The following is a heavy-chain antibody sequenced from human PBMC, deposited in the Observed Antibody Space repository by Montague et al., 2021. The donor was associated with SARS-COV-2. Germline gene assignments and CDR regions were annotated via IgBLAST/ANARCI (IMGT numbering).Heavy chain of an antibody. Sequence: SETLSLTCTVSGGSISSSYYYWGWIRQPPGKGLEWIGSLFYSVNTYYXXXLKSRVTISVDTSKNQFSLKLSSVTAADTAVYYCARTNYDFWRGHQRGGAFDIWGQGTMVTVSS. CDR3: ARTNYDFWRGHQRGGAFDI. CDR2: LFYSVNT. CDR1: GGSISSSYYY. V-gene: IGHV4-39*01. J-gene: IGHJ3*02. D-gene: IGHD3-3*01.